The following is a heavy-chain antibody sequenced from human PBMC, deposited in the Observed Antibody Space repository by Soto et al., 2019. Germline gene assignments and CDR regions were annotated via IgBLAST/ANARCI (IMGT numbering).Heavy chain of an antibody. D-gene: IGHD3-10*01. Sequence: SVTLPLTCTLGRSCISSHYWSWIRQPPGKGLEWIGYIYYSGSINYNPSLKSRVTISVDTSKNQFSLKLSSVTAADTAVYYCARVWGGAFDFWGQGTMVT. CDR3: ARVWGGAFDF. CDR2: IYYSGSI. V-gene: IGHV4-59*11. J-gene: IGHJ3*01. CDR1: RSCISSHY.